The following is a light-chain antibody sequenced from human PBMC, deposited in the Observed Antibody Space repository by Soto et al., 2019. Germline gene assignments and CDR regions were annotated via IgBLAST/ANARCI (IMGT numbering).Light chain of an antibody. J-gene: IGKJ1*01. Sequence: DIVMTQSPATLSVSPGERATLSCRASQSIRNDLAWYQQKPGQAPRLLIYDASTWATGIPARFSGSGSGTEFTLTISSLQSDALAIYYCHHYNNWPPWTFGQGTKVEI. V-gene: IGKV3D-15*01. CDR3: HHYNNWPPWT. CDR2: DAS. CDR1: QSIRND.